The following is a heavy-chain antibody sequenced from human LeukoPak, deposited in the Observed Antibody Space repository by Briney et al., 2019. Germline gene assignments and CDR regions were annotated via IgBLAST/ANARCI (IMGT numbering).Heavy chain of an antibody. D-gene: IGHD3-10*01. CDR2: IYYSGST. V-gene: IGHV4-39*01. Sequence: SETLSLTCTVSGGSISSYYWGWIRQPPGKGLEWIGSIYYSGSTYYNPSLKSRVTISVDTSKNQFSLKLSSVTAADTAVYYCARHSITMVRGVMQNWFDPWGQGTLVTVSS. CDR3: ARHSITMVRGVMQNWFDP. CDR1: GGSISSYY. J-gene: IGHJ5*02.